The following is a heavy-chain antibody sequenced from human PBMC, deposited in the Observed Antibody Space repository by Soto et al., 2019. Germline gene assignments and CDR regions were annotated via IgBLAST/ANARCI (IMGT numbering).Heavy chain of an antibody. V-gene: IGHV1-8*01. D-gene: IGHD2-15*01. CDR1: GYTFTSYD. Sequence: QVQLVQSGAEVKKPGASVKVSCKASGYTFTSYDINWVRQATEQGLEWMGWMNPNSGNTGYAQKFQGRVTMTRNTSISTAYMELSSLRSEDTAVYYCARTTGYCSGGSCYWPDYWGQGTLVTVSS. CDR3: ARTTGYCSGGSCYWPDY. J-gene: IGHJ4*02. CDR2: MNPNSGNT.